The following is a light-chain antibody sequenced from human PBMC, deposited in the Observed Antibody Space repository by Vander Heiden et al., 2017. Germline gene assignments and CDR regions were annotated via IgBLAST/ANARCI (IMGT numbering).Light chain of an antibody. CDR3: QQYNCYPMYT. V-gene: IGKV1-5*03. CDR1: QSISSW. Sequence: DIQMTQPPSTLSASAGDSVTITSRASQSISSWLAWYQQKPGKAPKLLIYKASSLESGVPSRFSGSGSGTEFTLTISSLQPDDFATYYCQQYNCYPMYTFGQGTKLEIK. CDR2: KAS. J-gene: IGKJ2*01.